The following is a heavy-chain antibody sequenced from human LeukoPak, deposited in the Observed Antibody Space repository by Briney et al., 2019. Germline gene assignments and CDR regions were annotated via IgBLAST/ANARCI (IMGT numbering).Heavy chain of an antibody. CDR1: GFTFSSHG. Sequence: GGSLRLSCAASGFTFSSHGMHWVRQAPGKGLEWVTFISYDGSNKDYADSVKGRFTISRDNSKNTLYLQVDSLRPEDTAVYYCARGGAAGIYGMDVWGQGAIMTVTS. CDR2: ISYDGSNK. V-gene: IGHV3-30*02. D-gene: IGHD6-13*01. CDR3: ARGGAAGIYGMDV. J-gene: IGHJ6*02.